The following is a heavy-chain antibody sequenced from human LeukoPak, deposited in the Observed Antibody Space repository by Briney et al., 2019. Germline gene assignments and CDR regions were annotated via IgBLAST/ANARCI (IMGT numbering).Heavy chain of an antibody. Sequence: GSLRLSCAASGLTFSSYAMSWVRQAPGKGLEWVSAISGSGGSTYYADSVKGRFTISRDNSKNTLYLQMNSLRAEDTAVYYCAKDPYIELETNYFDYWGQGTLVTVSS. J-gene: IGHJ4*02. CDR2: ISGSGGST. CDR1: GLTFSSYA. D-gene: IGHD1-1*01. V-gene: IGHV3-23*01. CDR3: AKDPYIELETNYFDY.